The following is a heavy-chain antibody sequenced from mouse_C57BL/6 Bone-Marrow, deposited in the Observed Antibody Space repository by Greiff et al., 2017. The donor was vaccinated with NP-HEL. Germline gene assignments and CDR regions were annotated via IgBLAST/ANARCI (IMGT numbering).Heavy chain of an antibody. CDR1: GYAFSSSW. CDR3: ARKGVTVVAHWYFDV. Sequence: QVTLKVSGPELVKPGASVKISCKASGYAFSSSWMNWVKQRPGKGLEWIGRIYPGDGDTNYNGKFKGKATLTADKSSSTAYMQLSSLTSEDSAVYFCARKGVTVVAHWYFDVWGTGTTVTVSS. D-gene: IGHD1-1*01. V-gene: IGHV1-82*01. J-gene: IGHJ1*03. CDR2: IYPGDGDT.